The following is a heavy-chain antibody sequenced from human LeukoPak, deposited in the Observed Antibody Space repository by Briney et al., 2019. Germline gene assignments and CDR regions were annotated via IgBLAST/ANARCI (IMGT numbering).Heavy chain of an antibody. CDR3: ARRRDLYSGSYYPFDY. CDR2: IYTGDSNT. CDR1: GYSFITYG. J-gene: IGHJ4*02. D-gene: IGHD1-26*01. Sequence: GESLKISCKGSGYSFITYGIGWVRQMPGKGLEWMGIIYTGDSNTRYSPSFQGQVTISADKSISTAYPQWSSLKASDTAMYYCARRRDLYSGSYYPFDYWGQGTLVTVSS. V-gene: IGHV5-51*01.